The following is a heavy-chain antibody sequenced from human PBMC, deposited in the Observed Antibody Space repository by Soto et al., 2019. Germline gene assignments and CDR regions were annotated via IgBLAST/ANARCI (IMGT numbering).Heavy chain of an antibody. D-gene: IGHD2-2*01. Sequence: GGSLRLSCAASGFTLSSYAMSWVRQAPGKGLEWVSLISGSGGSTFYADSVKGRFTISRDNSKNTLYLQMNSLRAEDTAVYYCAKAGGYCSSTSCPRAFDIWGQGTMVTVSS. CDR2: ISGSGGST. CDR1: GFTLSSYA. CDR3: AKAGGYCSSTSCPRAFDI. J-gene: IGHJ3*02. V-gene: IGHV3-23*01.